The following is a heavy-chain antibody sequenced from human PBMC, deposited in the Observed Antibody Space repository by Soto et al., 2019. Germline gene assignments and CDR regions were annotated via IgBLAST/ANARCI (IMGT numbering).Heavy chain of an antibody. CDR1: GGTFSSYA. CDR2: IIPIFGTA. J-gene: IGHJ4*02. D-gene: IGHD2-21*02. CDR3: ASSPAVNCGGDCYPDY. Sequence: QVQLVQSGAEVTKPGSSVKVSCKASGGTFSSYAISWVRQAPGQGLEWMGGIIPIFGTANYAQKFQSRVTITADEATSTAYMELSSLISEDTAVYYCASSPAVNCGGDCYPDYWVQGTLVTVSS. V-gene: IGHV1-69*01.